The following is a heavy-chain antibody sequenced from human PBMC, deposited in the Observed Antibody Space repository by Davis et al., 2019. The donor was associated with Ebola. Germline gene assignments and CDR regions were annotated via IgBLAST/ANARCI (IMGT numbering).Heavy chain of an antibody. CDR2: IFPRDSDT. CDR1: GYSFNDQW. D-gene: IGHD5-12*01. Sequence: GESLKISCKGSGYSFNDQWIGWVRQLPGKGLEWMGIIFPRDSDTRYSPSFQGHVTISVDKSISTAYLEWSSLRASDTAMYYCARGQDNSGWVNGWFFDPWGQGTLVTVS. CDR3: ARGQDNSGWVNGWFFDP. V-gene: IGHV5-51*01. J-gene: IGHJ5*02.